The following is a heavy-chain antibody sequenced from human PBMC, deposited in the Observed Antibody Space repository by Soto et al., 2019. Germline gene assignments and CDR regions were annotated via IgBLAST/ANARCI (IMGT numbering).Heavy chain of an antibody. CDR2: IKSKTDGGTT. Sequence: GGSLRLSCAASGFTFSNAWMNWVRQAPGKGLEWVGRIKSKTDGGTTDYAAPVKGRFTISRDDSKNTLYLQMNSLKTEDTAVYYCTTDPDLAYCGGDCYSSEDNWFDPWGQGTLVTVSS. CDR3: TTDPDLAYCGGDCYSSEDNWFDP. V-gene: IGHV3-15*07. J-gene: IGHJ5*02. CDR1: GFTFSNAW. D-gene: IGHD2-21*02.